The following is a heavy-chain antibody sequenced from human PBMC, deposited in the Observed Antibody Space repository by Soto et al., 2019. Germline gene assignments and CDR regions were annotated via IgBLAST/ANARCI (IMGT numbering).Heavy chain of an antibody. V-gene: IGHV3-74*01. J-gene: IGHJ6*03. D-gene: IGHD1-26*01. CDR3: AREGENQYYYYMDV. Sequence: GGSLRLSCAASGFTFSSYWMHWVRQAPGKGLVWVSRINSDGSSTSYADSVKGRFTISRDNAKNTLYLQMNSLRAEDTAVYYCAREGENQYYYYMDVWGKGTTVTVSS. CDR1: GFTFSSYW. CDR2: INSDGSST.